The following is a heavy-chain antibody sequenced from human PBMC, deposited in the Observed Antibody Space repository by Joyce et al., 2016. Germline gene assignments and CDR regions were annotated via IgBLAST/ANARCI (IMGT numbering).Heavy chain of an antibody. CDR2: ITWNGNII. CDR3: SKGDFYESASPPY. Sequence: EVQLVESGGGLVQPGRSLRLSCAASGFQFGDYAMHWVRQTSEKGLGWVAGITWNGNIIGYVDSVKGRFTISRDNAKNSLFLQMNSLRAGDTAMYYCSKGDFYESASPPYWGQGTLVTVSS. J-gene: IGHJ4*02. V-gene: IGHV3-9*01. D-gene: IGHD3-3*01. CDR1: GFQFGDYA.